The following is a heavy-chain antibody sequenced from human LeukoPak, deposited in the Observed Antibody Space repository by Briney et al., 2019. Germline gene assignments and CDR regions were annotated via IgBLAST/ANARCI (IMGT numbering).Heavy chain of an antibody. J-gene: IGHJ6*02. CDR3: ARLGDIVVVPAASTPGYGMDV. CDR1: GYSSTSYW. V-gene: IGHV5-51*01. Sequence: GESLEISCKGSGYSSTSYWIGWVRQMPGKGLEWMGIIYPGDSDTRYSPSFQGQVTISADKSISTAYLQWSSLKASDTAMYYCARLGDIVVVPAASTPGYGMDVWGQGTTVTVSS. D-gene: IGHD2-2*01. CDR2: IYPGDSDT.